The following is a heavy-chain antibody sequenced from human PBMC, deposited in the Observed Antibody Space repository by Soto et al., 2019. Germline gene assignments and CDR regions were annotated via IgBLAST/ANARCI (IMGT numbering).Heavy chain of an antibody. Sequence: PSETLSLTCAVSGGSFTSNNWWTWVRQPPGQGLEWIGEIYRTGSTNYNSSLKSRVTISLDKSENQFSLKVTSLTAADTAVYYCASRDPGTSVDYWGQGTLVTVSS. J-gene: IGHJ4*02. V-gene: IGHV4-4*02. CDR1: GGSFTSNNW. CDR3: ASRDPGTSVDY. CDR2: IYRTGST. D-gene: IGHD1-7*01.